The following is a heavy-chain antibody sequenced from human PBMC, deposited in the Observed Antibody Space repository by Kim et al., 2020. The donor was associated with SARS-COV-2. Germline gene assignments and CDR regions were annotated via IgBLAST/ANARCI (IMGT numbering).Heavy chain of an antibody. V-gene: IGHV4-39*01. CDR2: VYHSGST. CDR1: GGSISSSFNY. D-gene: IGHD3-22*01. CDR3: ARLSHDSSGYVDC. Sequence: SETLSFTCSVSGGSISSSFNYWGWIRQSPGKGLEWIGSVYHSGSTYDSPSLKSRVTVSVDTSKNQFSLKVTSVTAADTAVYFCARLSHDSSGYVDCWGQGILVTVSS. J-gene: IGHJ4*02.